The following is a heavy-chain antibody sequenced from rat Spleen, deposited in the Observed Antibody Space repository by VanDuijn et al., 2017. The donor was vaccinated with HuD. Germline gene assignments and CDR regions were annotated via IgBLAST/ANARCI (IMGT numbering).Heavy chain of an antibody. Sequence: EVQLVKSGGGLVQPGRSMKLSCAASGFTFSNYGLAWVRQAPTKGLEWVATISYDGISTYYRDSVRGRFSISSDNAKTTLYLQMDSLRSEDAATYYCKRHDYSGVITNWFAYWGQGTLFTVSS. D-gene: IGHD4-4*01. CDR3: KRHDYSGVITNWFAY. CDR1: GFTFSNYG. V-gene: IGHV5-29*01. CDR2: ISYDGIST. J-gene: IGHJ3*01.